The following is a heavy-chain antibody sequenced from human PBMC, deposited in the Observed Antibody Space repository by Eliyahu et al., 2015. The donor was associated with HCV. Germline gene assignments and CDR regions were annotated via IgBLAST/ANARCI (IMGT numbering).Heavy chain of an antibody. CDR2: IKPGGREK. CDR1: GFTFSNYW. J-gene: IGHJ3*02. Sequence: EVQLVESGGGLVQPGGSLRLSCAASGFTFSNYWMSWVRQAPGKGLEWVANIKPGGREKDSVDSVKGRFTISRDNAKNSLFLQMDSLRAEDTAIYYCARGDYYDNSDNYVDVFDIWGQGTMVTVSS. CDR3: ARGDYYDNSDNYVDVFDI. D-gene: IGHD3-22*01. V-gene: IGHV3-7*03.